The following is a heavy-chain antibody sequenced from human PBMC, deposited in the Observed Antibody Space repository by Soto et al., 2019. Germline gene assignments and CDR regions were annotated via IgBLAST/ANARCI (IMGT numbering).Heavy chain of an antibody. D-gene: IGHD2-21*02. CDR1: GFTFSSYT. V-gene: IGHV3-30*04. J-gene: IGHJ4*02. Sequence: QVQLVESGGGVVQPGRSLRLSCAASGFTFSSYTMHWVRQAPGKGLEWVELIYYDGSQKYYADSVKGRFTISRDNSKKMMNLDMNSLRTEDTAVYYCTRGGGNQLGDCYDNWGQGTLVTVSS. CDR3: TRGGGNQLGDCYDN. CDR2: IYYDGSQK.